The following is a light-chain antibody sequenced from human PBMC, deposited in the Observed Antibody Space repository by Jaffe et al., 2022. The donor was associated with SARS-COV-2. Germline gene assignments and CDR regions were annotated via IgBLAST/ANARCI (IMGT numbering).Light chain of an antibody. V-gene: IGKV3-15*01. J-gene: IGKJ2*01. CDR1: QSVSSD. CDR2: GAS. CDR3: HQYKSWPPYT. Sequence: EIVLAQSPATLSVFPGERATLSCRASQSVSSDLAWYQQKPGQAPRLLIYGASTRATGIPARFSGSGSGTEFTLTISSLQSGDFAVYYCHQYKSWPPYTFGQGTKLEIK.